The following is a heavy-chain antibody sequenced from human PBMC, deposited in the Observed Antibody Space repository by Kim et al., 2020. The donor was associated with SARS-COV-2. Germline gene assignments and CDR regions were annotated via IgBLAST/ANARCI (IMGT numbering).Heavy chain of an antibody. CDR1: GGSFSGYY. Sequence: SETLSLTCAVYGGSFSGYYWSWIRQPPGKGLEWIGEINHSGSTNYNPSLKSRVTISVDTSKNQFSLKLSPVTAADTAVYYCASATDYGYGASDYWGQGTL. CDR3: ASATDYGYGASDY. V-gene: IGHV4-34*01. CDR2: INHSGST. D-gene: IGHD3-16*01. J-gene: IGHJ4*02.